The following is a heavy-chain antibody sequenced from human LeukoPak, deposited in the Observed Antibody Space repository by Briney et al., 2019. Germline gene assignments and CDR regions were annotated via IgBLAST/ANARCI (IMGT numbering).Heavy chain of an antibody. CDR2: INHSGST. J-gene: IGHJ4*02. Sequence: PSETLSLTCAVYGGSFSGYYWSWIRQPPGKGLEWIGEINHSGSTNYNPSLKSRVTISVDTSKNQFSLKLSSVTAADTAVYYCARSEFMVRGVITQPPFDYWGQGTLVTVSS. D-gene: IGHD3-10*01. CDR1: GGSFSGYY. CDR3: ARSEFMVRGVITQPPFDY. V-gene: IGHV4-34*01.